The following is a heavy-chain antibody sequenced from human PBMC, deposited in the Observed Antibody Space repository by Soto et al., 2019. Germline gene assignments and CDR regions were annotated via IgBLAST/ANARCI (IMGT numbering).Heavy chain of an antibody. J-gene: IGHJ4*02. CDR3: AKDAVSGDGIWLLDS. D-gene: IGHD4-17*01. CDR2: LLRSGSTT. CDR1: GFTFSNNT. V-gene: IGHV3-23*01. Sequence: GRSLKLSCAASGFTFSNNTMNWARQAPGKGLEWVSSLLRSGSTTYYADSVKGRFTISSDKSANSLYLQMDSLRAEDTAVYYCAKDAVSGDGIWLLDSWGQGTVVTVSS.